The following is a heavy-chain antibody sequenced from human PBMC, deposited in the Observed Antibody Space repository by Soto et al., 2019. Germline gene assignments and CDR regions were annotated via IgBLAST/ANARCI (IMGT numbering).Heavy chain of an antibody. CDR1: GGTFSSYA. J-gene: IGHJ4*02. CDR3: ARSQLAYCGGDCYLQAGSFVY. V-gene: IGHV1-69*13. D-gene: IGHD2-21*02. CDR2: IIPIFGTA. Sequence: SVKVSCKASGGTFSSYAISWVRQAPGQGLEWMGGIIPIFGTANYAQKFQGRVTITADESTSTAYMELSSLRSEDTAVYYCARSQLAYCGGDCYLQAGSFVYWGQGTLLTVSS.